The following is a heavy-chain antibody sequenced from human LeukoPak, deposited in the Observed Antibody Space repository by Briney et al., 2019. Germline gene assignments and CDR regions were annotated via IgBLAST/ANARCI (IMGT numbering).Heavy chain of an antibody. Sequence: SETLSLTCTVSGGSISSGGYYWSWIRQHPGKGLEWIGYIYYSGSTYYNPSLKSRVTISVDTSKNQFSLRLSSVTAADTAVYHCARIWDRGSGGGDDYWGQGTLVTVSS. D-gene: IGHD3-10*01. CDR3: ARIWDRGSGGGDDY. J-gene: IGHJ4*02. V-gene: IGHV4-31*03. CDR1: GGSISSGGYY. CDR2: IYYSGST.